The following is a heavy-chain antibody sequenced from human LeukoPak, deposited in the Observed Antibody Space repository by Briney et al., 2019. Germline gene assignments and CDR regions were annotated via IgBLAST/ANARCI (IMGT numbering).Heavy chain of an antibody. CDR1: GYTFTSYD. J-gene: IGHJ4*02. D-gene: IGHD4-23*01. V-gene: IGHV1-8*01. CDR2: MNPNSGNT. Sequence: GASVKVSCKASGYTFTSYDINWVRQATGQGLEWMGWMNPNSGNTGYAQKFQGRVTMTRDTSISTAYMELSRLRSDDTAVYYRARRLMTTVVRDHFDYWGQGTLVTVSS. CDR3: ARRLMTTVVRDHFDY.